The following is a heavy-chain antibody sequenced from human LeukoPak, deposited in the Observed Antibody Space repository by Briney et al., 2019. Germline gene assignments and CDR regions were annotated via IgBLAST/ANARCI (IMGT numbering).Heavy chain of an antibody. D-gene: IGHD5-18*01. V-gene: IGHV3-23*01. CDR1: GFTFSSYA. Sequence: GGSLRLSCAASGFTFSSYAMSWVRQAPGKGLEWVSAISGSGGSTYYADSVKGRFTISKDNSKNTLYLQMNSLRAEDTAVYYCAKDFRRGYSYGYYFDYWGQGTLVTVSS. CDR2: ISGSGGST. CDR3: AKDFRRGYSYGYYFDY. J-gene: IGHJ4*02.